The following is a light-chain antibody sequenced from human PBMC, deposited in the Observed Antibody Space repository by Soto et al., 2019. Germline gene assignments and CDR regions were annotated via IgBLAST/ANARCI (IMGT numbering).Light chain of an antibody. V-gene: IGKV3-15*01. Sequence: EIVMTQSPATLSVSPGERVTLSCRASQSVRSSLAWYQRKPGQAPRLLIYGASTRATGIQARFSGIGSGTAFLVTISSLQFEDFAVYYCQQSKNWPPWTFGQGTKV. CDR2: GAS. J-gene: IGKJ1*01. CDR1: QSVRSS. CDR3: QQSKNWPPWT.